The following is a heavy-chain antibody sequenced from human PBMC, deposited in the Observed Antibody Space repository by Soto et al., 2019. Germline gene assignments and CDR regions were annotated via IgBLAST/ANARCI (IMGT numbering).Heavy chain of an antibody. J-gene: IGHJ4*02. CDR2: INPNSDGT. Sequence: ASVKVSCKASGYTFTGYYTHWVRQAPGQGLEWMGWINPNSDGTNYAQKFQGRVTMTRDTSISTAYMELSRLRSDDTAVYYCATHDYGDSNLFDYWGQGTLVTVSS. D-gene: IGHD4-17*01. V-gene: IGHV1-2*02. CDR1: GYTFTGYY. CDR3: ATHDYGDSNLFDY.